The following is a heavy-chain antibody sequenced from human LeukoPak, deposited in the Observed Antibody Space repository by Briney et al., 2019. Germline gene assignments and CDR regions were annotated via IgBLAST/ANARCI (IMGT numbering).Heavy chain of an antibody. V-gene: IGHV4-4*07. CDR2: IYTSGST. Sequence: SETLSLTCTVSGGSISSYYWSWIRQPAGKGLEWIGRIYTSGSTNYNPSLKSRVTMSADTSENQFSLKLSSVTAADTAVYYCARAAGTYYDILTGYYIAGYFDYWGQGTLVTVSS. CDR3: ARAAGTYYDILTGYYIAGYFDY. J-gene: IGHJ4*02. CDR1: GGSISSYY. D-gene: IGHD3-9*01.